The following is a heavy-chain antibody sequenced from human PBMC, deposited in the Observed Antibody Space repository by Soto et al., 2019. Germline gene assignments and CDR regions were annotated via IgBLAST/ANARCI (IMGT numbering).Heavy chain of an antibody. V-gene: IGHV4-31*03. Sequence: PSETLSLTCTVSGGSISSGGYYWSWIRQHPGKGLEWIGYIYYSGSTYYNPSLKSRVTISVDTSKNQFSLKLSSVTAADTAVYYCGASTYYDFWSGYVDVWGKGTTVTGSS. CDR1: GGSISSGGYY. J-gene: IGHJ6*03. CDR2: IYYSGST. D-gene: IGHD3-3*01. CDR3: GASTYYDFWSGYVDV.